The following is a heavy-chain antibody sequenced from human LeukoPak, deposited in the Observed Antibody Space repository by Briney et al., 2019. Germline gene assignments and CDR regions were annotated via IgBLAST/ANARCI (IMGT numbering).Heavy chain of an antibody. J-gene: IGHJ4*02. Sequence: SVKVSCTASGGTFSSYAISWVRQAPGQGLEWMGGIIPIFGTANYAQKFQGRVTITADKSTSTAYMELSSLRSEDTAVYYCARELGYSYGSFDYWGQGTLVTVSS. V-gene: IGHV1-69*06. CDR2: IIPIFGTA. CDR1: GGTFSSYA. D-gene: IGHD5-18*01. CDR3: ARELGYSYGSFDY.